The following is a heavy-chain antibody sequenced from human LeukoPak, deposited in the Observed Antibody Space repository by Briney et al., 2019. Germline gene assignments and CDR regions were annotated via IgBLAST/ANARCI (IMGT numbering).Heavy chain of an antibody. V-gene: IGHV3-30-3*01. CDR2: ISYDGTNK. Sequence: GKSLRLSCAASGFAFSTYATHWVRQAPGKGLEWVAVISYDGTNKYYGDSVKGRFTISRDNSKNTLYLQMNSLRGEDTAVYYCARDRGGATSTYYYYGLDVWGHGTTVTVSS. CDR1: GFAFSTYA. J-gene: IGHJ6*02. D-gene: IGHD2-2*01. CDR3: ARDRGGATSTYYYYGLDV.